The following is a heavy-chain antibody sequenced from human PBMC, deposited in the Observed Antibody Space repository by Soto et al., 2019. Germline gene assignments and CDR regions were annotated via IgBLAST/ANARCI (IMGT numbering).Heavy chain of an antibody. D-gene: IGHD4-4*01. V-gene: IGHV1-24*01. CDR3: ETYSNYVGWFDP. CDR1: GYTLTELS. Sequence: ASVKVSCKVSGYTLTELSMHWVRQAPGKGLEWMGGFDPEDGETIYAQKFQGRVTMTEDTSTDTAYMELSSLRSEDTAVYYCETYSNYVGWFDPWGQGTLVTVSS. CDR2: FDPEDGET. J-gene: IGHJ5*02.